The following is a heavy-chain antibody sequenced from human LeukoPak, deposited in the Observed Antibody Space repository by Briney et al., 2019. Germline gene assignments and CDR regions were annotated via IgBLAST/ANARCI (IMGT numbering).Heavy chain of an antibody. CDR3: AKDQGTGFSDFDY. J-gene: IGHJ4*02. Sequence: GGSLRLSCAASGFTFSSSAMHWVRQAPGKGLEWVAVISVYESHKYYADSVKGRFTLSRDNSKNTLYLQMNSLATEDTAVYYCAKDQGTGFSDFDYWGQGTLVTVSS. D-gene: IGHD6-19*01. CDR2: ISVYESHK. V-gene: IGHV3-30*18. CDR1: GFTFSSSA.